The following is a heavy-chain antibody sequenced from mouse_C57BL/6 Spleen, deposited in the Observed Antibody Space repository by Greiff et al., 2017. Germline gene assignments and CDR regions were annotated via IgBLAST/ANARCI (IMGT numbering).Heavy chain of an antibody. CDR1: GYTFTSYW. CDR3: ARGDPTIVTTPSYAMDD. Sequence: QVQLQQSGAELVKPGASVKMSCKASGYTFTSYWITWVKQRPGQGLEWIGDIYPGSGSTNYNEKFKSKATLTVDTSSSTAYMQLSSLTSEDSAVYYCARGDPTIVTTPSYAMDDWGQGTSGTVSS. V-gene: IGHV1-55*01. CDR2: IYPGSGST. D-gene: IGHD2-5*01. J-gene: IGHJ4*01.